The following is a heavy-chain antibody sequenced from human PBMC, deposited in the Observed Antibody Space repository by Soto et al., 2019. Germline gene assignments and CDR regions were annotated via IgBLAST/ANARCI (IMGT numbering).Heavy chain of an antibody. CDR1: GYTFRDYY. J-gene: IGHJ4*02. Sequence: GGSLRLSCAASGYTFRDYYMSWIRQAPGKGLEWISYIDTSGTKIYYADSVKGRFTIPRDNAKNSLYLEMNSLRDEDTAVYYCASHYDMWSGYLSPVDYWGQGTLVTVSS. CDR2: IDTSGTKI. V-gene: IGHV3-11*01. D-gene: IGHD3-3*01. CDR3: ASHYDMWSGYLSPVDY.